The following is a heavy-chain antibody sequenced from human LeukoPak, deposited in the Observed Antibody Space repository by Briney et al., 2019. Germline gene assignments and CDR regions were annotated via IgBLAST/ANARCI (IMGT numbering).Heavy chain of an antibody. D-gene: IGHD2-21*01. CDR1: GFTFRSYA. Sequence: HPGGSLRLSCAASGFTFRSYAMSWVRQAPGKGLEWVAKIKPDGSEKEHVDSVKGRFTISRDNAKNSLYLQMNSLRAEDTAVYYCAREVVIADNAFDIWGQGTMVTVSS. J-gene: IGHJ3*02. V-gene: IGHV3-7*01. CDR2: IKPDGSEK. CDR3: AREVVIADNAFDI.